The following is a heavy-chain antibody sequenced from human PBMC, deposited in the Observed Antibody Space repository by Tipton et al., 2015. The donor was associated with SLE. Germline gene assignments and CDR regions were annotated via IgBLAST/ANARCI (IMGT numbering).Heavy chain of an antibody. V-gene: IGHV1-8*02. CDR3: ASGTDLNY. Sequence: QSGAEAKEPGASVKVSCKSSGGTFSNFDINWVRQAAGQGLEWLAWMNPKNGQTGYAQKFEGRVTVTSDTSTSTTYVELRGLRSDDTAVYYCASGTDLNYWGQGTLVSVSS. CDR1: GGTFSNFD. D-gene: IGHD3-10*01. CDR2: MNPKNGQT. J-gene: IGHJ4*02.